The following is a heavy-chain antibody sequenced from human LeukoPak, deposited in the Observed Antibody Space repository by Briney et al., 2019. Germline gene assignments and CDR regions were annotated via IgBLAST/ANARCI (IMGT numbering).Heavy chain of an antibody. Sequence: MASGTLSLTCTVSGASISSYYWSWIRQPAGKGLEWIGRIYVSGSTTYNPSLESRVTMSLDTSKNQISLKVSSVTAADTAVYYCARDSGTTGEVKFDPWGQGTLVTVSS. V-gene: IGHV4-4*07. CDR1: GASISSYY. J-gene: IGHJ5*02. D-gene: IGHD1-7*01. CDR3: ARDSGTTGEVKFDP. CDR2: IYVSGST.